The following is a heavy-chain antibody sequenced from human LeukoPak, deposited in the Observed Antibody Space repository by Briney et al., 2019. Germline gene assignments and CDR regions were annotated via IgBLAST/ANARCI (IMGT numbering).Heavy chain of an antibody. D-gene: IGHD3-10*01. CDR3: ARYYYAQGGYFDY. J-gene: IGHJ4*02. CDR2: TYYRSKWSY. CDR1: GDSVSNTIAA. V-gene: IGHV6-1*01. Sequence: SQTLSLTCAISGDSVSNTIAAWNWIRQSPSRGLEWLGRTYYRSKWSYDYALSVKSRIIINADTSKNHFSLQLRSVTPEDTAVYYCARYYYAQGGYFDYWGQGTLVSVSS.